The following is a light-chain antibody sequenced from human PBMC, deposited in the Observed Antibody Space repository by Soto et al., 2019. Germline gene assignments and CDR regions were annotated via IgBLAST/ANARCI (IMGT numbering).Light chain of an antibody. Sequence: QSALTQPASVSGSPGQSITISCTGTSSDVGGYNYVSWYQQHPGKVPKLMIYEVSPRPSGVSNRFSGSKSGNTASLTISGLQAEDEADYYCSSYTSSSTLVFGGGTQLTVL. J-gene: IGLJ2*01. V-gene: IGLV2-14*01. CDR1: SSDVGGYNY. CDR3: SSYTSSSTLV. CDR2: EVS.